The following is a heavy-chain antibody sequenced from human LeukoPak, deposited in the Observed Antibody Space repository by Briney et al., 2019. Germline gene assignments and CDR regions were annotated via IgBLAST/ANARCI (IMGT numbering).Heavy chain of an antibody. Sequence: SQTLSLTCAISGDSVSSDSAAWNWIRQSPSRGLEWLARTYFRSKWYYDYALAVKGRITINPDTSKNQFSLQLNSVTPEDTAVYYCARLGSGSNYWGQGTLVTVSS. J-gene: IGHJ4*02. CDR2: TYFRSKWYY. CDR1: GDSVSSDSAA. D-gene: IGHD3-10*01. CDR3: ARLGSGSNY. V-gene: IGHV6-1*01.